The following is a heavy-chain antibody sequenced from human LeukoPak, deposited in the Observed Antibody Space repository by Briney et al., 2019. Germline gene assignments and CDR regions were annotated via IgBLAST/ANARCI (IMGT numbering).Heavy chain of an antibody. CDR1: GGSISSGDYY. Sequence: PSETLSLTCTVSGGSISSGDYYWSWIRQPPGKGGEWVGYIYYSGSTYYNPSLKSRVTISVDTSKNQFSLKLSSVTAADTAVYYCARARGITIFGVVPYYMDVWGKGTTVTVSS. CDR2: IYYSGST. CDR3: ARARGITIFGVVPYYMDV. V-gene: IGHV4-30-4*08. J-gene: IGHJ6*03. D-gene: IGHD3-3*01.